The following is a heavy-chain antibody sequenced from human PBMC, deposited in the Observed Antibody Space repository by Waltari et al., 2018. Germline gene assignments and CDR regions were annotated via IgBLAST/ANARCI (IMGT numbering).Heavy chain of an antibody. Sequence: QVQLQESGPGLVKPSETLSLTCSVPGGSRSNYYWRWIRQPPGKGLEWIGYIDHSGNTNYNPSLKSRVTISIDTSKNQFSLKLISVTAADTAVYYCARGWRSPLSPWGQGMLVTVSS. CDR3: ARGWRSPLSP. CDR1: GGSRSNYY. J-gene: IGHJ5*02. CDR2: IDHSGNT. V-gene: IGHV4-59*08. D-gene: IGHD3-10*01.